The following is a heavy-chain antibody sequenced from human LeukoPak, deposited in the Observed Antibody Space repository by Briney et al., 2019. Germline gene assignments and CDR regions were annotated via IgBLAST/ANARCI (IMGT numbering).Heavy chain of an antibody. D-gene: IGHD1-26*01. J-gene: IGHJ4*02. CDR2: MNPNSGNT. CDR3: AREASGSYYQNDY. CDR1: GYTFTSYD. Sequence: ASVKVSCKASGYTFTSYDINWVRQATGQGLEWMGWMNPNSGNTGYAQKFQGRVTMTGNTSISTAYMELSSLRSEDTAVYYCAREASGSYYQNDYWGQGTLVTVSS. V-gene: IGHV1-8*01.